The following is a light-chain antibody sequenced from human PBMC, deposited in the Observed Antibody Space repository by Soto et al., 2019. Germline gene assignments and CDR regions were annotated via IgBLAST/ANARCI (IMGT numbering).Light chain of an antibody. CDR3: SSYTNSSTLYV. Sequence: QSVLTQPASVSGSPGQSITISCTGSSSDVGRYNYVSWYQHHPGKAPKLMIYEVSNRPSGVSNRFSGSKSGNTASPTISGLQAEDEADYHCSSYTNSSTLYVFGTGTKVTVL. J-gene: IGLJ1*01. V-gene: IGLV2-14*01. CDR2: EVS. CDR1: SSDVGRYNY.